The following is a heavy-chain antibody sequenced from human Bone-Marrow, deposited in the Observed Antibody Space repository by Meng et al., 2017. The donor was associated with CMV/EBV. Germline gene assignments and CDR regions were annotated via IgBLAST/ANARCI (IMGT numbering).Heavy chain of an antibody. J-gene: IGHJ4*02. CDR2: IYSGGNT. CDR3: TKSRNGYGGEDY. D-gene: IGHD5-12*01. Sequence: GGSLRLSCAASGFSVSYTYMSWVRQAPGKGLEWVSVIYSGGNTYYADSVKGRFTISRDNSKNTLYLQMNSLRAEDTAVYYCTKSRNGYGGEDYWGQGTRVTCYS. CDR1: GFSVSYTY. V-gene: IGHV3-53*01.